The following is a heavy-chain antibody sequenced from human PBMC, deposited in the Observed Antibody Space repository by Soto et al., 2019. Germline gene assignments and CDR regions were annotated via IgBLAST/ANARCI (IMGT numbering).Heavy chain of an antibody. CDR3: ARHGDSSSPNWFDP. V-gene: IGHV5-10-1*01. J-gene: IGHJ5*02. D-gene: IGHD6-6*01. CDR1: GYSFPSYW. CDR2: IDPSDSYT. Sequence: GESLKISCKGSGYSFPSYWISWVRQMPGKGLEWMGRIDPSDSYTNYSPSFQGHVTISADKSISTAYLQWSSLKASDTAMYFCARHGDSSSPNWFDPWGQGTLVTVSS.